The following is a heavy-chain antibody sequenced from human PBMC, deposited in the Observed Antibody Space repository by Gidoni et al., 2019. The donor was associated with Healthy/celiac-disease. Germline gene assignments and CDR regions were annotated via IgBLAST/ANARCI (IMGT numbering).Heavy chain of an antibody. J-gene: IGHJ6*02. D-gene: IGHD3-10*01. CDR2: IIPIFGTA. Sequence: QVQLVQSGAEVKKPGSSVKVSCKASGGTFSSYAISWVRQAPGQGLEWMGGIIPIFGTANYAQKFQGRVTITADESTSTAYMELSSLRSEDTAVYYCADGSGSYYAPGPHYYYDYGMDVWGQGTTVTVSS. CDR3: ADGSGSYYAPGPHYYYDYGMDV. V-gene: IGHV1-69*01. CDR1: GGTFSSYA.